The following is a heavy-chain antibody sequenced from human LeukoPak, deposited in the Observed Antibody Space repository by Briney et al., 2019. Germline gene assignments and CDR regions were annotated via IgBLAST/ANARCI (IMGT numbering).Heavy chain of an antibody. CDR3: ARHGSYYDSSGCYSSYYYYMDV. Sequence: GESLKISCKGSGYSFTSYWIGWVRQMPGKGLEWMGIIYPGDSDTRYSPSFQGQVTISADKSISTAYLQWSSLKASDTAMYYCARHGSYYDSSGCYSSYYYYMDVWGKGTTVTVSS. J-gene: IGHJ6*03. V-gene: IGHV5-51*01. CDR1: GYSFTSYW. D-gene: IGHD3-22*01. CDR2: IYPGDSDT.